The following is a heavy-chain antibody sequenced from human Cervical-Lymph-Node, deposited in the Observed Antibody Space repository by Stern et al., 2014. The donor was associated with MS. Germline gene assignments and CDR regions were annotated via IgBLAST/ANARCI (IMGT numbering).Heavy chain of an antibody. Sequence: QVQLVQSGPEVKKPGSSGKVSCMASGGTFNSHAISWVRQAPGQGLEWVGGIIAIFGAPTYSQKFQGRFTITADKSTNTAYLELTGLRSDDTAVFYCARGKQWLYTTIPPFDYWGQGTLVSVSS. CDR1: GGTFNSHA. V-gene: IGHV1-69*06. CDR3: ARGKQWLYTTIPPFDY. J-gene: IGHJ4*02. CDR2: IIAIFGAP. D-gene: IGHD6-19*01.